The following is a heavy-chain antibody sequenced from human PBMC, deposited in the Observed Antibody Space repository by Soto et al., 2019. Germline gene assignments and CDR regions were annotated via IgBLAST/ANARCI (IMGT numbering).Heavy chain of an antibody. V-gene: IGHV1-18*01. Sequence: GASVKVSCKASGYTFTSYGISWVRQAPGQGLEWMGWISAYNGNTNYAQKLQGRVTMTTDTSTSTAYMELRSQRSDDTAVYYCARDPQTLVTIFGVSEFDYWGQGTLVTVSS. CDR1: GYTFTSYG. CDR3: ARDPQTLVTIFGVSEFDY. D-gene: IGHD3-3*01. J-gene: IGHJ4*02. CDR2: ISAYNGNT.